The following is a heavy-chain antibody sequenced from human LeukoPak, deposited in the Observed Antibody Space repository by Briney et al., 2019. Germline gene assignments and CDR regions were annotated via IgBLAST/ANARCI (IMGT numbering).Heavy chain of an antibody. CDR1: GFTFSSYW. CDR3: TRVVGDYVWENYFDY. V-gene: IGHV3-7*03. J-gene: IGHJ4*02. CDR2: IKQDGSEK. D-gene: IGHD3-16*01. Sequence: PGGSLRLSCAASGFTFSSYWMSWVRQAPGKGLEWVANIKQDGSEKYYVDSVKGRFTISRDNAKNSLYLQMNSLRAEDTAVYYCTRVVGDYVWENYFDYWGQGTLVTVSS.